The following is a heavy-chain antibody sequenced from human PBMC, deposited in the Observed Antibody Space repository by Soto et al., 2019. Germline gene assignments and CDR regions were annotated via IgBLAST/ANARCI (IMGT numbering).Heavy chain of an antibody. J-gene: IGHJ6*03. Sequence: ASVEVSCKASGYTFTSYDINWVRQATGQGLEWMGWMNPNSGNTGYAQKFQGRVTMTRNTSISTAYMELSSLRSEDTAVYYCARGVYDFWSAYTSYYYYYMDVWGKGTTVTVSS. D-gene: IGHD3-3*01. CDR3: ARGVYDFWSAYTSYYYYYMDV. CDR1: GYTFTSYD. CDR2: MNPNSGNT. V-gene: IGHV1-8*01.